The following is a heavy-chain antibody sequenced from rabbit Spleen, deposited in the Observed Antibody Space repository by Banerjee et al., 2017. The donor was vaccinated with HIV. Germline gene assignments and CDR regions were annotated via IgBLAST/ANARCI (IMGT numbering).Heavy chain of an antibody. CDR3: ARDTTNTGGDAFNL. CDR2: INIVTGKS. CDR1: GIDFSSWYY. D-gene: IGHD1-1*01. V-gene: IGHV1S45*01. Sequence: EQLEESGGGLVKPEGSLTLTCKVSGIDFSSWYYMCWVRQAPGKGLEWIACINIVTGKSVYASWAKGRFTISKTSSTTVTLQMTSLTAADTATYFCARDTTNTGGDAFNLWGPGTLVTVS. J-gene: IGHJ4*01.